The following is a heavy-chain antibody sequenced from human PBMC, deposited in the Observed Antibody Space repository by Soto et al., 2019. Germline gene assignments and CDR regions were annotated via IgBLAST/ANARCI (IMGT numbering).Heavy chain of an antibody. V-gene: IGHV3-33*01. J-gene: IGHJ4*02. CDR3: GRTSVAPVYYFDD. CDR2: IWFDGSYE. D-gene: IGHD5-12*01. Sequence: QVQLVEAGGGVVQPGRSLRLSCAASGFTFSRYAMHWVRQPPGKGLEWVAIIWFDGSYEYYADSVKGRFPISRDNSKNTLYLQMNSLIPEDTAVYYCGRTSVAPVYYFDDWGQGTLVTVSS. CDR1: GFTFSRYA.